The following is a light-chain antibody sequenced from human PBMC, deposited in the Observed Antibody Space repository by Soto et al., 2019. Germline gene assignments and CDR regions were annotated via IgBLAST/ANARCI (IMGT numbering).Light chain of an antibody. V-gene: IGLV2-14*03. CDR1: SSDVGGYNY. CDR2: DVS. J-gene: IGLJ1*01. CDR3: SSYTSSITLLYV. Sequence: QSVLTQPASVSGSPGQSITISCTGTSSDVGGYNYVSWYQHHPGKAPKLMIYDVSNRPSGVSNRFSGSKSGNTASLTISGLQAEDEADYYCSSYTSSITLLYVFGTGTKVTVL.